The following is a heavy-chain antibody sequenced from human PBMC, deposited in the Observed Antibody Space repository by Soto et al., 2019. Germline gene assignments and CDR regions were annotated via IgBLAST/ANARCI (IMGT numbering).Heavy chain of an antibody. V-gene: IGHV1-18*01. J-gene: IGHJ3*02. CDR2: ISAYNGNT. CDR1: RYTFTSYG. D-gene: IGHD4-17*01. Sequence: SVKVSCKDSRYTFTSYGLSWVQQAPGQGLEWMGWISAYNGNTNYAQKLQGRVTMTTDTSTSTAYMELRSLRSADTAVYYCAREPYGEHAFDIWGQGTMVTVSS. CDR3: AREPYGEHAFDI.